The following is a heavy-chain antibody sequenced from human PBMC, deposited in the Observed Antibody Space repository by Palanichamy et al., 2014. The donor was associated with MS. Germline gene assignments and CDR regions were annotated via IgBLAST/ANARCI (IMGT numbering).Heavy chain of an antibody. CDR3: ARDQCSSTSCYLYWYFDL. D-gene: IGHD2-2*01. V-gene: IGHV3-33*08. CDR2: IWYDGSNK. Sequence: QVQLVESGGGVVQPGRSLRLSCAASGFTFSSYGMHWVRQAPGKGLEWVAVIWYDGSNKYYADSVKGRFTISRDNSKNTLYLQMNSLRAEDTAVYYCARDQCSSTSCYLYWYFDLRGRGTLVTVSS. J-gene: IGHJ2*01. CDR1: GFTFSSYG.